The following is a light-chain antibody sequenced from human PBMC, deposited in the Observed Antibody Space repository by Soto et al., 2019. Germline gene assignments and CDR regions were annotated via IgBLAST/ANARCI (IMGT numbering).Light chain of an antibody. CDR3: QQLNSYPLT. V-gene: IGKV1-9*01. J-gene: IGKJ3*01. Sequence: IQLTQSPSSLSASAGDRVTITCRASQGISSYLAWYQQKPGKAPKLLIYAASTLQSGVPSRFRGSGSGTDFTLTISSLQPEDFSTYYCQQLNSYPLTFGPGTKVDIK. CDR1: QGISSY. CDR2: AAS.